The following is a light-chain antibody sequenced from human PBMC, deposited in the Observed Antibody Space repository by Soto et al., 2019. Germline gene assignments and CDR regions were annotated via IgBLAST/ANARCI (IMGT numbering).Light chain of an antibody. CDR1: QGISGS. J-gene: IGKJ1*01. CDR2: AAS. CDR3: QQHNSYPRT. V-gene: IGKV1-9*01. Sequence: DIQLTQSPSFLSASVGDRVTITCRASQGISGSLAWYQQRPGKAPKLLIYAASTLQSGVPSRISGSGSGTEFTLTISSLQPEDFATYSCQQHNSYPRTFGQGTKVDIK.